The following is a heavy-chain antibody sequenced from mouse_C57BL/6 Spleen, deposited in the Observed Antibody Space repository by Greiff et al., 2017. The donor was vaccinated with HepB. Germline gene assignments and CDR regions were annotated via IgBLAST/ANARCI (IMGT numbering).Heavy chain of an antibody. CDR1: GFTFSDYG. Sequence: DVKLVESGGGLVKPGGSLKLSCAASGFTFSDYGMHWVRQAPEKGLEWVAYISSGSSTIYYADTVKGRFTISRDNAKNTLFLQMTSLRSEDTAMYYCARRSNYDYAMDYWCQGTSVTVSS. J-gene: IGHJ4*01. CDR3: ARRSNYDYAMDY. V-gene: IGHV5-17*01. CDR2: ISSGSSTI. D-gene: IGHD2-5*01.